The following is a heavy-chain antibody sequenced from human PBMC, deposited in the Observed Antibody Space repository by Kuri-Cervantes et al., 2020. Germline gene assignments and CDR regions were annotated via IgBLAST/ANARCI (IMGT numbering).Heavy chain of an antibody. J-gene: IGHJ3*02. CDR3: ARGHYGEADAFDI. Sequence: GESLKISCAASGFTFSSYSMNWVRQAPGKGLEWVSYISSSSSTIYYADSVKGRFTISRDNAKNSLYLQMNSLRDEDTAVYYCARGHYGEADAFDIWGQGTMVTVSS. D-gene: IGHD4-17*01. CDR2: ISSSSSTI. V-gene: IGHV3-48*02. CDR1: GFTFSSYS.